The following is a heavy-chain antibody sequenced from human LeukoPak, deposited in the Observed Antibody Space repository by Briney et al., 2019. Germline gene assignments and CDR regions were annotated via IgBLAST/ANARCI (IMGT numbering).Heavy chain of an antibody. CDR2: INHSGST. V-gene: IGHV4-34*01. CDR3: ARRYCSSTSQNWFDP. CDR1: GGSLSGYY. Sequence: AETLSLTCAVYGGSLSGYYWSWIRQPPGKGLEWIGEINHSGSTNYNPSLKSRVTISVDTSKDQFSLKLSSVTAADTAVYYCARRYCSSTSQNWFDPWGQGTLVTVSS. J-gene: IGHJ5*02. D-gene: IGHD2-2*01.